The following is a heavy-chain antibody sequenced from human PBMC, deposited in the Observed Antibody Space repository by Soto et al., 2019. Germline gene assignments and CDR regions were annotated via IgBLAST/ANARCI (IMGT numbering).Heavy chain of an antibody. CDR3: ARARGIVVVPAAGWFDP. D-gene: IGHD2-2*01. V-gene: IGHV1-2*04. J-gene: IGHJ5*02. CDR1: GYTFTGYY. CDR2: INPNSGGT. Sequence: ASVKVSCKASGYTFTGYYMHWVRQAPGQGLEWMGWINPNSGGTNYAQKFQGWVTMTRDTSISTAYMELSRLRSDDTAVYYCARARGIVVVPAAGWFDPWGQGXLVTVSS.